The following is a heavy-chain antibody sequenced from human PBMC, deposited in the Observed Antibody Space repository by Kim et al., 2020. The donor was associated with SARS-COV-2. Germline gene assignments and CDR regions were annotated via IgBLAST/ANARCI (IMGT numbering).Heavy chain of an antibody. CDR3: AKGYRMVVIAMFPSVGNY. V-gene: IGHV3-30*18. CDR2: ISYDGSNK. CDR1: GFTFSSYG. Sequence: GGSLRLSCAASGFTFSSYGMHWVRQAPGKGLEWVAVISYDGSNKYYADSVKGRFTISRDNSKNTLYLQMNSLRAEDTAVYYCAKGYRMVVIAMFPSVGNYWGQGTLVTVSS. J-gene: IGHJ4*02. D-gene: IGHD2-21*01.